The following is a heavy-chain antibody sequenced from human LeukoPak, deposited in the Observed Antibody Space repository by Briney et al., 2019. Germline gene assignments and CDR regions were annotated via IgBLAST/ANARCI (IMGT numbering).Heavy chain of an antibody. CDR1: GGSFSGYY. CDR2: INHSGST. J-gene: IGHJ4*02. Sequence: SETLSLTCAVYGGSFSGYYWSWIRQPPGKGLKWIGEINHSGSTNYNPSLKSRVTISVDTSKNQFSLKVSSVTAADTAVYYCAGRGAPVAGASSFDFRGQGTLVTVSS. D-gene: IGHD6-19*01. CDR3: AGRGAPVAGASSFDF. V-gene: IGHV4-34*01.